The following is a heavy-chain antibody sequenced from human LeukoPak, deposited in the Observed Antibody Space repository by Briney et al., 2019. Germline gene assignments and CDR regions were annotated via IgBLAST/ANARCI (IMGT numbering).Heavy chain of an antibody. CDR1: GFSFSTYA. CDR3: AKSGLNRFDY. Sequence: PGRSLRLSCAASGFSFSTYAMHWVRQAPGKGLEWVALISYDGSYKSYADSVKGRFTISRDNSKNTLYLQMNSLRAEDTAVYYCAKSGLNRFDYWGQGTLVTVSS. J-gene: IGHJ4*02. V-gene: IGHV3-30*04. D-gene: IGHD2-15*01. CDR2: ISYDGSYK.